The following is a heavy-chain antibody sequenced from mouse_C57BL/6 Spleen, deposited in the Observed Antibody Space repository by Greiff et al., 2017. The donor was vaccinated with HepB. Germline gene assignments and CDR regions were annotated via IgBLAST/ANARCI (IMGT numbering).Heavy chain of an antibody. J-gene: IGHJ2*01. CDR3: ARCGDYYYGFFDY. Sequence: QVQLKQSGAELVRPGASVKLSCKASGYTFTDYYINWVKQRPGQGLEWIARIYPGSGNTYYNEKFKGKATLTAERSSSTAYMQLSSLTSEDSAVYFCARCGDYYYGFFDYWGQGTTLTVSS. D-gene: IGHD1-1*01. V-gene: IGHV1-76*01. CDR1: GYTFTDYY. CDR2: IYPGSGNT.